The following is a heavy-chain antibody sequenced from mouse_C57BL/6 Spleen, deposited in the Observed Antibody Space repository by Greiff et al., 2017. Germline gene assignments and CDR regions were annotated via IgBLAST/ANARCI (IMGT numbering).Heavy chain of an antibody. CDR3: ARSGYDIGYAMDY. V-gene: IGHV1-63*01. CDR2: IYPGGGYT. Sequence: VQLQESGAELVRPGTSVKMSCKASGYTFTNYWIGWAKQRPGHGLEWIGDIYPGGGYTNYNEKFKGKATLTADKSSSTAYMQFSSLTSEDSAIDYCARSGYDIGYAMDYWGQGTSVTVSS. CDR1: GYTFTNYW. D-gene: IGHD2-14*01. J-gene: IGHJ4*01.